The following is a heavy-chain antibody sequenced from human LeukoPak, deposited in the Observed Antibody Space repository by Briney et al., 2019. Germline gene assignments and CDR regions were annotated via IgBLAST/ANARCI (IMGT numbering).Heavy chain of an antibody. J-gene: IGHJ4*02. D-gene: IGHD1-26*01. CDR2: MNPNSGNT. CDR1: GYIFTSND. V-gene: IGHV1-8*01. Sequence: ASVKVSCKASGYIFTSNDINWVRQATGQGPEWMGWMNPNSGNTGYAQKFQGRVTLTRNTSISTAYMELSSLRSEDTAVYYCATGDGSGSLYFGYWGQGTLVTVSS. CDR3: ATGDGSGSLYFGY.